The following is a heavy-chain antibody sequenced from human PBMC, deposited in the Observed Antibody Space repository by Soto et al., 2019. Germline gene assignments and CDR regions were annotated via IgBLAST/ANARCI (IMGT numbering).Heavy chain of an antibody. CDR1: GFSLSDYA. V-gene: IGHV3-48*02. CDR3: ARIKLVEWFFINVDVYGMDV. J-gene: IGHJ6*02. D-gene: IGHD3-3*01. Sequence: SLSLSCVASGFSLSDYAVNWVRQAPGKGLEWVSFISSDSRTIYYADSVEGRFTVSRDNARNSVSLQMDSLRDEDAAVYYCARIKLVEWFFINVDVYGMDVWGQGTTVTVSS. CDR2: ISSDSRTI.